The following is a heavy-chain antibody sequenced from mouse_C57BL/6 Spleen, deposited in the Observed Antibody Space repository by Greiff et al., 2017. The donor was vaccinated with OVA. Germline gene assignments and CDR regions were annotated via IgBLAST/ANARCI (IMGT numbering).Heavy chain of an antibody. D-gene: IGHD2-4*01. CDR1: GYTFTDYY. CDR3: ARSPTYYEYDGYAMDY. CDR2: INPNNGGT. V-gene: IGHV1-26*01. J-gene: IGHJ4*01. Sequence: EVQLQQSGPELVKPGASVKISCKASGYTFTDYYMNWVKQSHGKSLEWIGDINPNNGGTSYNQKFKGKATLTVDKSSSTAYMELRSLTSEDSAVYYCARSPTYYEYDGYAMDYWGQGTSVTVSS.